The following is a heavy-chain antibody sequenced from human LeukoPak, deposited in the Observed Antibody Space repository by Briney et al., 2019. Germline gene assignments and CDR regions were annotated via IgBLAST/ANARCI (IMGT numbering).Heavy chain of an antibody. Sequence: SETLSLTCTVSGGSLEGLYWSWIRQSPEKGLEWIGNVFHTGVTSYNLSLKSRVTISVDTSRNQFSLKLSSVTAADTAVYYCAGTGDLNWFDPWGQGTLVTVSS. CDR2: VFHTGVT. J-gene: IGHJ5*02. D-gene: IGHD7-27*01. CDR1: GGSLEGLY. CDR3: AGTGDLNWFDP. V-gene: IGHV4-59*11.